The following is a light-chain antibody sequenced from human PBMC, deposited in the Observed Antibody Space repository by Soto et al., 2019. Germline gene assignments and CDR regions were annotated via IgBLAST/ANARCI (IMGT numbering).Light chain of an antibody. J-gene: IGLJ2*01. Sequence: QSALTQPPSASGSPGQSVTISCTGTSSDVGGYNYVSWYQQHPGKAPKLMIYEVSKRPSGVPDRFSGSKSGNTASLTVSGLQAEDESDYYCSSYAGSNNHVVFGGVTKVTVL. CDR2: EVS. CDR3: SSYAGSNNHVV. CDR1: SSDVGGYNY. V-gene: IGLV2-8*01.